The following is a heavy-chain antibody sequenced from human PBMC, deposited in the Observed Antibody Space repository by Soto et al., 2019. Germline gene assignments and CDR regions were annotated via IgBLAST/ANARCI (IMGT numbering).Heavy chain of an antibody. J-gene: IGHJ6*02. Sequence: GGSLRLSCAASGFTFSSYWMHWVRQAPGKGLVWVSRINSDGSSTSYADSVKGRFTISRDNAKNTLYLQMNSLRAEDTAVYYCARDGVIVSRYYYYGMDVWGQGTTVTVSS. CDR3: ARDGVIVSRYYYYGMDV. V-gene: IGHV3-74*01. D-gene: IGHD2-2*01. CDR1: GFTFSSYW. CDR2: INSDGSST.